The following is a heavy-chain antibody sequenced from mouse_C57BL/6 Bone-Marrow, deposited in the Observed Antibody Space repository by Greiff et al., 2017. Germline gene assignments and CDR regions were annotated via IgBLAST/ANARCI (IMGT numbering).Heavy chain of an antibody. Sequence: VQLQQSGPVLVKPGASVKMSCKASGYTFTDYYMNWVKQSHGKSLEWIGVINPYNGGTSYNQKFKGKATLTVDKSSSTAYMELNSLTSEDSAVYYCASVYYGSSYFDYWGQGTTLTVSS. J-gene: IGHJ2*01. V-gene: IGHV1-19*01. D-gene: IGHD1-1*01. CDR1: GYTFTDYY. CDR3: ASVYYGSSYFDY. CDR2: INPYNGGT.